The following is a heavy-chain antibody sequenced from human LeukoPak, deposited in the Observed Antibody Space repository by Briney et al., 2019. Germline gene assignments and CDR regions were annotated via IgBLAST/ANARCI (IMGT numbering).Heavy chain of an antibody. CDR3: ASNYYDSSGYYFDY. CDR1: GFIVSSNY. CDR2: IYSGGST. J-gene: IGHJ4*02. Sequence: GGSLRLSCAASGFIVSSNYMSWVRQAPGKGLEWVSVIYSGGSTYYADSVKGRFTITRDNSKNTLYLQMNSQRAEDTAVYYCASNYYDSSGYYFDYWGQGTLVTVSS. V-gene: IGHV3-53*01. D-gene: IGHD3-22*01.